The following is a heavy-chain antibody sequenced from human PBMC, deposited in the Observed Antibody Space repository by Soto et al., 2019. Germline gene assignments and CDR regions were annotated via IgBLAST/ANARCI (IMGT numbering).Heavy chain of an antibody. CDR3: ARDSVGSSSWYTRYYYYGMDV. CDR1: GGSISSYY. CDR2: IYTSGST. D-gene: IGHD6-13*01. J-gene: IGHJ6*02. Sequence: SETLSLSCTVSGGSISSYYWSWIRQPAGKGREWIGRIYTSGSTNYNPSLKSRVTMSVDTSKNQFSLKLGSVTAADTAVYYCARDSVGSSSWYTRYYYYGMDVWGQGTTVTVS. V-gene: IGHV4-4*07.